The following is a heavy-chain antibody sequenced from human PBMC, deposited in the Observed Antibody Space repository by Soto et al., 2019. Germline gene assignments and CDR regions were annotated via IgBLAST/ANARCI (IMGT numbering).Heavy chain of an antibody. CDR3: AREGRLTGTGGFDY. CDR2: IIPIFDTT. J-gene: IGHJ4*02. D-gene: IGHD1-20*01. Sequence: SVKVSCKISGGTFSPYGVSWVRQAPGQGLEWMGMIIPIFDTTNYAQKFQGRVTITADTSTSTAYMGLSSLRSEDTAVYYCAREGRLTGTGGFDYWGQGTLVTVSS. CDR1: GGTFSPYG. V-gene: IGHV1-69*06.